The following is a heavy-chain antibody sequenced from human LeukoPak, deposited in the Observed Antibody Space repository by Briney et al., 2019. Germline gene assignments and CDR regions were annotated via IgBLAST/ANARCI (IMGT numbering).Heavy chain of an antibody. CDR3: ARLFGGVTTFDY. D-gene: IGHD2-8*02. J-gene: IGHJ4*02. CDR1: GFTFRSYG. V-gene: IGHV3-30*02. CDR2: IRYDGNNE. Sequence: GGSLRLSCAASGFTFRSYGMHWVRQAPGKGLEWVAFIRYDGNNEFYGDSVKGRFTISRDNSKNTLYLQMNSLRAEDTAVYYCARLFGGVTTFDYWGQGALVTVSS.